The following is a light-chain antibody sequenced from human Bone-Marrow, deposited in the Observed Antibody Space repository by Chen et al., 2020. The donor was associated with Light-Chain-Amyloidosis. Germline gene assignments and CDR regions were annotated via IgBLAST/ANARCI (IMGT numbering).Light chain of an antibody. CDR2: EVT. CDR1: SSDVGGYNY. V-gene: IGLV2-14*01. CDR3: SSYSVTSPRMV. J-gene: IGLJ2*01. Sequence: QSALTQPASVSGSPGQSITISCTGTSSDVGGYNYVSWYQQHPGKAPKVMIYEVTNRPSGVSNRFAGSKSGNTASLAISGLQAEDEADYYCSSYSVTSPRMVFGGGTKLTVL.